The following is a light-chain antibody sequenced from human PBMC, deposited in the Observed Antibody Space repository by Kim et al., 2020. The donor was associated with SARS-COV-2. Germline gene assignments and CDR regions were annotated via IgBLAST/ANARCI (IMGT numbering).Light chain of an antibody. CDR2: DVS. V-gene: IGLV2-14*03. Sequence: QSSTISCTGTSSDVGGYNYVSWYQQHPGKDPKLMISDVSNRPSGVSNSFSGSKSGNTASLTISGLQAEDEADYYCSSYTGSSTICVFGTGTKVTVL. CDR3: SSYTGSSTICV. J-gene: IGLJ1*01. CDR1: SSDVGGYNY.